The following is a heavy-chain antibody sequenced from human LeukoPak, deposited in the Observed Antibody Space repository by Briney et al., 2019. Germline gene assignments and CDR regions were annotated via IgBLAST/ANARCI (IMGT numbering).Heavy chain of an antibody. D-gene: IGHD6-13*01. Sequence: GGSLRLSCAASGFTFSSYWMSWVRQAPGKGLEWVANIKQDGSEKYYVDSVKGRFTISRDNAKNSLYLQMNSLTAEDTAVYYCARGYSSRLYNWLDPWGQGTLVTVSS. CDR3: ARGYSSRLYNWLDP. CDR2: IKQDGSEK. CDR1: GFTFSSYW. J-gene: IGHJ5*02. V-gene: IGHV3-7*04.